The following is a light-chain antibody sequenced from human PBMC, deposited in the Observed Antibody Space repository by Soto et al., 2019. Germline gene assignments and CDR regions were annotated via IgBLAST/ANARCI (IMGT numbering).Light chain of an antibody. CDR1: QSVSDN. Sequence: EIIMTQSPATLSVSPGERVTLSCRASQSVSDNVAWYQQRPGQSPRLLMHSASARAAGLPARFSGSGSGTEFSLSIHSLQSEDFAVYYCQHYGSSPPHTFGQGTKLEVK. CDR2: SAS. CDR3: QHYGSSPPHT. V-gene: IGKV3-15*01. J-gene: IGKJ2*01.